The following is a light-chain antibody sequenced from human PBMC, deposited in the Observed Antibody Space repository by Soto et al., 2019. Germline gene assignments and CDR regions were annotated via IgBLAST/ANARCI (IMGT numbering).Light chain of an antibody. Sequence: QPVLPQPPSVSGAPGQRVTISCTGSSSNIGAGYDVHWYQQVPRTAPKLLIYGNSNRPSGVPDRFSGSKSGTSASLAITGLQAEDEADYYCQSYDSSLSGWVFGGGTKLTVL. J-gene: IGLJ2*01. CDR3: QSYDSSLSGWV. V-gene: IGLV1-40*01. CDR1: SSNIGAGYD. CDR2: GNS.